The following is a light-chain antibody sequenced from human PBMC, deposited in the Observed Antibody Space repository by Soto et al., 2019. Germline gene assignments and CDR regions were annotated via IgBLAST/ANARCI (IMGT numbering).Light chain of an antibody. V-gene: IGKV3-20*01. CDR2: GAS. CDR1: QSVSNTY. CDR3: QQYGSSSIT. Sequence: EIVLTQSPGTLSLSPGERATLSCRASQSVSNTYLAWYQQKPGQAPRLLIYGASSRATGIPARFSGSGSGTDFTLTISRLEPDDFAVYYCQQYGSSSITFGQGTRLEIK. J-gene: IGKJ5*01.